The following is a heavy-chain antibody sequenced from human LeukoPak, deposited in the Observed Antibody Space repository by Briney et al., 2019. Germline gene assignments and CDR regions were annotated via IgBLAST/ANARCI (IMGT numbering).Heavy chain of an antibody. Sequence: KPSETLSLTCAVSGGSISSGGYSWSWVRQPPGKGLEWIGYIYHSGSTYYNPSLKSRVTISVDRSKNQFSLKLSSVTAADTAVYYCATRETTVSLMGAFDIWGQGTMVTVSS. J-gene: IGHJ3*02. D-gene: IGHD4-17*01. CDR2: IYHSGST. CDR1: GGSISSGGYS. CDR3: ATRETTVSLMGAFDI. V-gene: IGHV4-30-2*01.